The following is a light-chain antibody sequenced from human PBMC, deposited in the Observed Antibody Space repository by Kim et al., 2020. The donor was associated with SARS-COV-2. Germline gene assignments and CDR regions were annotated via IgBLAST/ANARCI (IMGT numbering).Light chain of an antibody. J-gene: IGKJ4*01. CDR2: GAS. Sequence: IQMTQSPSSLAASVGDRITIACRASQSIGTRVNWYQQRPGKAPKLLIYGASSLQSGVPSRFSGAGSGTDFTLTISSLQPEDFATYYCQQSFSTPWLSFGGGTKVDIK. CDR1: QSIGTR. CDR3: QQSFSTPWLS. V-gene: IGKV1-39*01.